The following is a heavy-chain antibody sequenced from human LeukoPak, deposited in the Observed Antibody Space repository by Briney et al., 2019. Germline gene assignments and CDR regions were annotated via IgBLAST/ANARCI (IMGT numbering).Heavy chain of an antibody. D-gene: IGHD3-3*01. CDR2: IYYSGST. J-gene: IGHJ4*02. CDR1: GGSISSSSYY. V-gene: IGHV4-61*01. CDR3: ARDTYDFWSGYPRGTFDY. Sequence: PSETLSLTCTVSGGSISSSSYYWGWIRQPPGKGLEWIGYIYYSGSTNYNPSLKSRVTISVDTSKNQFSLKLSSVTAADTAVYYCARDTYDFWSGYPRGTFDYWGQGTLVTVSS.